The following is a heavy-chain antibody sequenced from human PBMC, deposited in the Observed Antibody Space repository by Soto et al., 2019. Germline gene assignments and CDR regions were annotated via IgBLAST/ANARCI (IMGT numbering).Heavy chain of an antibody. CDR1: GGSFSGYY. J-gene: IGHJ6*02. V-gene: IGHV4-34*01. CDR2: VKHRGRT. Sequence: SSETLSLTCAVYGGSFSGYYWSWIRQPPGKGLEWIGEVKHRGRTNYNSSLKSRVSISVDTSKNQFSLKLPSMTAADTAVYYCARGLTKENTFSYYYAMDVWGQGTTVTVSS. CDR3: ARGLTKENTFSYYYAMDV. D-gene: IGHD4-4*01.